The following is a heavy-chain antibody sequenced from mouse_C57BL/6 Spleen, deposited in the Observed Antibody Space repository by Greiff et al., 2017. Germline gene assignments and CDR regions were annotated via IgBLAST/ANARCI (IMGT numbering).Heavy chain of an antibody. J-gene: IGHJ3*01. CDR2: ISSGSSTI. D-gene: IGHD2-5*01. V-gene: IGHV5-17*01. CDR3: ARRSNYVWFAY. Sequence: EVMLVESGGGLVKPGGSLKLSCAASGFTFSDYGMHWVRQAPEKGLEWVAYISSGSSTIYYADTVKGRFPISRDNAKYTLFLQMTSLKSEVTARYYCARRSNYVWFAYWGQGTLVTVSA. CDR1: GFTFSDYG.